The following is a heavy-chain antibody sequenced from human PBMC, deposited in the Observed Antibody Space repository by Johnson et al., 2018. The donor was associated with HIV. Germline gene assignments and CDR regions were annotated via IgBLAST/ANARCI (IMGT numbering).Heavy chain of an antibody. D-gene: IGHD2-21*02. CDR1: GFNFNHAW. V-gene: IGHV3-15*01. CDR3: TTAACGGDCYEPDAFDI. Sequence: VQLVESGGGLVKPGKSLRLSCEASGFNFNHAWMSWVRQAPGKGLEWVGRIKSQTDGGTTDYAAPVKGRFTISRDDSKNTLYRQINSLKPEYTAVYYCTTAACGGDCYEPDAFDIWGQGTMVTVSS. CDR2: IKSQTDGGTT. J-gene: IGHJ3*02.